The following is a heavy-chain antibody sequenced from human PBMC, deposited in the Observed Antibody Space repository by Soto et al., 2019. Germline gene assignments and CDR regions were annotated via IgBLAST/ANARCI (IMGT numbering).Heavy chain of an antibody. CDR2: INAGNGNT. J-gene: IGHJ4*02. CDR3: ARETGTYYYDSSGYRTLPDY. D-gene: IGHD3-22*01. Sequence: ASVKVSCKASGYTFTGYAMHWVRQAPGQRLEWMGWINAGNGNTKYSQKFQGRVTITRDTSASTAYMELSSLRSEDTAVYYCARETGTYYYDSSGYRTLPDYWGQGTLVTVSS. CDR1: GYTFTGYA. V-gene: IGHV1-3*01.